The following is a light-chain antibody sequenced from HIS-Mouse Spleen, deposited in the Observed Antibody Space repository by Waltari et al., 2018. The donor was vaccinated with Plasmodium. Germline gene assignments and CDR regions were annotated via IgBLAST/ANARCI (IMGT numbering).Light chain of an antibody. CDR1: QSVSSN. CDR3: QQYYSTPPYT. CDR2: WAS. Sequence: EIVMTQSPATLSVSPGERATLSCRASQSVSSNLAWYQQKPGQPPKLLIYWASTRESGVPDRFSGSGSGTDFTLTISSLQAEDVAVYYCQQYYSTPPYTFGQGTKLEIK. J-gene: IGKJ2*01. V-gene: IGKV4-1*01.